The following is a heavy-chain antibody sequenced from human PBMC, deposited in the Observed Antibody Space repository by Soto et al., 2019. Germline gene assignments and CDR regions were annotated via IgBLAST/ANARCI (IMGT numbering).Heavy chain of an antibody. CDR1: GGSISSSNW. V-gene: IGHV4-4*02. CDR2: IYHSGST. Sequence: QVQLQESGPGLVKPSGTLSLTCAVSGGSISSSNWWSWVRQPPGKGLEWIGEIYHSGSTNYNPSLESRVTISVDKSKNQFSLKLSSVTAADTAVYYCARRAGDYGDYCWFDPWGQGTLVTVSS. CDR3: ARRAGDYGDYCWFDP. J-gene: IGHJ5*02. D-gene: IGHD4-17*01.